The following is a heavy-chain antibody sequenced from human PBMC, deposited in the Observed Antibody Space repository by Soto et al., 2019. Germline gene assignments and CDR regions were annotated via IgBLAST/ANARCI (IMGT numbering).Heavy chain of an antibody. Sequence: PSETLSLTCTVSGGSIGTSYWGWIRQPPGKGLEWIGTMYYGGSTYYNPCLKSRVTISVDTSKNQFSLSLTSVTAADTAVYYCARDIAIAWFFLWGHGTLVTVSS. CDR1: GGSIGTSY. V-gene: IGHV4-39*02. J-gene: IGHJ5*02. CDR3: ARDIAIAWFFL. D-gene: IGHD2-15*01. CDR2: MYYGGST.